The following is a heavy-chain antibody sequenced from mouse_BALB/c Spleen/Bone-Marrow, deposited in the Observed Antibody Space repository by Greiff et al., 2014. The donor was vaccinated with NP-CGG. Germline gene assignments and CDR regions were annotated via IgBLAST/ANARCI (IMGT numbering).Heavy chain of an antibody. CDR1: GFTFSDYY. D-gene: IGHD2-14*01. Sequence: EVQGVESGGGLVKPGGSLKLSCAASGFTFSDYYIYWLRQTPEKRLEWVGTISNGDNYSYYPNSVKGRFTISTDNAKNNLYLQMSSLKSEDAAVYYCARWWIRYDAMDYWGQGTSVTVFS. CDR2: ISNGDNYS. J-gene: IGHJ4*01. V-gene: IGHV5-4*02. CDR3: ARWWIRYDAMDY.